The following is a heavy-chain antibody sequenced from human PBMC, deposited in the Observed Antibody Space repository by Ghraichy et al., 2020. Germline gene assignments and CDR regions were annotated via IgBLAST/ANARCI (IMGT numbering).Heavy chain of an antibody. D-gene: IGHD5-12*01. Sequence: GGSLRLSCAASGFTFSSYWMHWVRQAPGKGLVWVSRINSDGSSTSYADSVKGRFTISRDNAKNTLYLQMNSLRAEDTAVYYCARGDIVATTFYYYYGMDVWGQGTTVTVSS. J-gene: IGHJ6*02. V-gene: IGHV3-74*01. CDR1: GFTFSSYW. CDR2: INSDGSST. CDR3: ARGDIVATTFYYYYGMDV.